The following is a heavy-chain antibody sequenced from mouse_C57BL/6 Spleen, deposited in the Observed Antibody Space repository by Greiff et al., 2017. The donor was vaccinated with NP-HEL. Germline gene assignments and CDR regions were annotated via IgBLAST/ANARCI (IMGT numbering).Heavy chain of an antibody. V-gene: IGHV5-15*01. CDR1: GFTFSDYG. CDR3: ARGDADGGFAY. CDR2: ISNLAYSI. D-gene: IGHD3-3*01. J-gene: IGHJ3*01. Sequence: DVKLVESGGGLVQPGGSLKLSCAASGFTFSDYGMAWVRQAPRKGPEWVAFISNLAYSIYYADTVTGRFTISRENAKNTLYLEMSSLRSEDTAMYYCARGDADGGFAYWGQGTLVTVSA.